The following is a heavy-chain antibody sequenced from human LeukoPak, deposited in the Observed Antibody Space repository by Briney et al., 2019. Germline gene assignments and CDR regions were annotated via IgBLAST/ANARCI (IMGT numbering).Heavy chain of an antibody. D-gene: IGHD5-24*01. V-gene: IGHV3-33*01. Sequence: PGGSLRLSCAAPGYTFSSFGKHWLRQAPGKGLEWLAVIWNDGSNNYYADSVKRRFTISRDNAKNTQYLQMNRLRPEATAVYYCASSMAYNCLEYWGQGTLVTVSS. CDR1: GYTFSSFG. CDR2: IWNDGSNN. CDR3: ASSMAYNCLEY. J-gene: IGHJ4*02.